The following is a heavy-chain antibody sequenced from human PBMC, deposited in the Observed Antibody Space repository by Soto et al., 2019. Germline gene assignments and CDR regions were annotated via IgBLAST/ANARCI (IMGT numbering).Heavy chain of an antibody. Sequence: SLTCTVSGGSISSSSYYWGWIRQPPGKGLEWIGSIYYSGSTYYNPSLKSRVTISVDTSKNQFSLKLSSVTAADTAVYYCAADVLRFLEWLFPRFDPWGQGTLVTVSS. CDR2: IYYSGST. J-gene: IGHJ5*02. CDR1: GGSISSSSYY. CDR3: AADVLRFLEWLFPRFDP. D-gene: IGHD3-3*01. V-gene: IGHV4-39*01.